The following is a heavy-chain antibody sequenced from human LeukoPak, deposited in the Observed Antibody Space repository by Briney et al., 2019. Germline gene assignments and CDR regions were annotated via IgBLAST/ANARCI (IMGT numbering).Heavy chain of an antibody. Sequence: PSETLSLTCTVSGGSISGYYWSWLRQPPGKGLEWIAYVSHSGSTNYNPSLMSRVTMSKDTSKNQFSLKLSSVTAADTAVYYCARGAGWYDYWGQGTLVAASS. CDR1: GGSISGYY. CDR2: VSHSGST. J-gene: IGHJ4*02. V-gene: IGHV4-59*01. D-gene: IGHD6-19*01. CDR3: ARGAGWYDY.